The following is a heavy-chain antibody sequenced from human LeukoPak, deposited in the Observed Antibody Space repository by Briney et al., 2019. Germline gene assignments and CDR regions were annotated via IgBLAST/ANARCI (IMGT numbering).Heavy chain of an antibody. CDR3: TRFKPEMATTKTFDY. CDR1: GFTFGDYA. D-gene: IGHD5-24*01. Sequence: GGSLRLSCTASGFTFGDYAMSWVRQAPGKGLEWVGFIRSKAYGGTTEYAASVKGRFTISRDDSKSIAYLQMNSLKTEDTAVYYCTRFKPEMATTKTFDYWGQGTLVTVSS. J-gene: IGHJ4*02. CDR2: IRSKAYGGTT. V-gene: IGHV3-49*04.